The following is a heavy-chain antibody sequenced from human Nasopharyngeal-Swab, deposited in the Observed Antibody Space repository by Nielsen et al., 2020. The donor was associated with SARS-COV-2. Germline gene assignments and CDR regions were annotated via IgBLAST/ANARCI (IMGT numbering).Heavy chain of an antibody. Sequence: SLKISCAASGFTFEDYAMHWVRQAPGKGLEWVSGISWNSGIIGYADSVKGRFTTSRDNAKNSLYLQMNSLRAEDTALYYCAKGLLFAGVISYNRHYSYAMDVWGQGTTVTV. CDR3: AKGLLFAGVISYNRHYSYAMDV. D-gene: IGHD3-3*01. CDR2: ISWNSGII. V-gene: IGHV3-9*01. J-gene: IGHJ6*02. CDR1: GFTFEDYA.